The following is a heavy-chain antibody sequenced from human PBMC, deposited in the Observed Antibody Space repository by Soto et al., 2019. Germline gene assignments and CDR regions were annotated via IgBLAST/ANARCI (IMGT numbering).Heavy chain of an antibody. V-gene: IGHV3-9*01. CDR3: AKVEYSNFHKDYYYYGMDV. D-gene: IGHD6-6*01. CDR1: GFTFDDYA. J-gene: IGHJ6*02. Sequence: GGSLRLSCAASGFTFDDYAMHWVRQAPGKGLEWVSGISWNSGSIGYADSVKGRFTISRDNAKNSLYLQMNSLRAEDTALYYCAKVEYSNFHKDYYYYGMDVWGQGTTVTVSS. CDR2: ISWNSGSI.